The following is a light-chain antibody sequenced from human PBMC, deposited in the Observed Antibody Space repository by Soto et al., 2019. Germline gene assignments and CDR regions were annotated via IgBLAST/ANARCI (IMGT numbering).Light chain of an antibody. CDR2: DAS. CDR1: QSVSNY. J-gene: IGKJ3*01. Sequence: EIVLTQSPATLSLSPGERATLSCRASQSVSNYLAWYQQRPGQAPRLLIYDASNRATGIPARFSGSGSGTDFTLTISGLEPEDFEIYYCQQRNNRPFSFGPGPKVDIK. V-gene: IGKV3-11*01. CDR3: QQRNNRPFS.